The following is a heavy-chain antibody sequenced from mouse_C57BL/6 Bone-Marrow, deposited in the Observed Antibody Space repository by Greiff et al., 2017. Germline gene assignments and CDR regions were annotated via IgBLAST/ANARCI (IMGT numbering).Heavy chain of an antibody. V-gene: IGHV1-81*01. CDR2: IYPRSGNT. CDR1: GYTFTSYG. D-gene: IGHD1-1*01. Sequence: QVQLQQSGAELARPGASVKLSCKASGYTFTSYGISWVKQRTGQGLEWIGEIYPRSGNTYYNEKLKGKATLTADKSSSTAYMELRSLTSEASAVYFCARSYHYSSFAYWGQGTLVTVSA. J-gene: IGHJ3*01. CDR3: ARSYHYSSFAY.